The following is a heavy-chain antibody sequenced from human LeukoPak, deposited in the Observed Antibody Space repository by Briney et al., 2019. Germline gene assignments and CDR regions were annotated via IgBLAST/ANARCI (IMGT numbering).Heavy chain of an antibody. V-gene: IGHV5-51*01. CDR1: GYRFTSYW. CDR3: ARHGPPDYYDSSGYNYFDY. D-gene: IGHD3-22*01. CDR2: IYPGDSDT. J-gene: IGHJ4*02. Sequence: GESLKISFKGSGYRFTSYWIGWVRQMPGKGLEWMGIIYPGDSDTRYSPSFQGQVTISADKSISTAYLQWSSLKASDTAMYYCARHGPPDYYDSSGYNYFDYWGQGTLVTVSS.